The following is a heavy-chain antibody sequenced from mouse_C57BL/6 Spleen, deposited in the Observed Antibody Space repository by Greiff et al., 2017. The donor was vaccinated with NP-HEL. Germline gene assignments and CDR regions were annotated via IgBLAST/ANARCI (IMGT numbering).Heavy chain of an antibody. J-gene: IGHJ4*01. V-gene: IGHV1-15*01. CDR3: TNGYYDAMDY. CDR1: GYTFTDYE. CDR2: IDPETGGT. D-gene: IGHD2-2*01. Sequence: QVQLKQSGAELVRPGASVTLSCKASGYTFTDYEMHWVKQTPVHGLEWIGAIDPETGGTAYNQKFKGKAILTADKSSSTAYMELRSLTSEDSAVYYCTNGYYDAMDYWGQGTSVTVSS.